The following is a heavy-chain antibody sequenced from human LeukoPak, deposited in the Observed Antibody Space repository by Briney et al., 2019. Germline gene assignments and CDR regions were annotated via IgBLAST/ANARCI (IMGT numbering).Heavy chain of an antibody. J-gene: IGHJ4*02. CDR1: GLTLGNYW. Sequence: GGSLRLSCVASGLTLGNYWMHWVRQAPGKGLVWVSLINTDGSSTNYADSVKGRFTISRDNPRNTLYLQMNSVRVEDTGVYYCSRDLTHCSGGRCHTSPNACWGQGTQVTVSS. V-gene: IGHV3-74*01. CDR2: INTDGSST. CDR3: SRDLTHCSGGRCHTSPNAC. D-gene: IGHD2-15*01.